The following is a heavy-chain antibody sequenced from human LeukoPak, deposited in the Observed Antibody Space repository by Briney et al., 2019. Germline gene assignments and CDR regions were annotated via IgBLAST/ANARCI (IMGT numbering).Heavy chain of an antibody. CDR2: IHHSGNS. J-gene: IGHJ5*02. Sequence: SETLSLTCTVSGASVTDYYWSWIRQSPRKGLEWISYIHHSGNSDYNPSLRSRVTTSLDTSKNQFSLNPISVTAADTAVYYCTRGHWGLQSWSQGTLVTVSS. CDR3: TRGHWGLQS. V-gene: IGHV4-59*02. D-gene: IGHD7-27*01. CDR1: GASVTDYY.